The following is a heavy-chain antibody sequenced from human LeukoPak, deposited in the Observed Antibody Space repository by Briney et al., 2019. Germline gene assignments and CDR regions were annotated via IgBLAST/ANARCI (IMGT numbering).Heavy chain of an antibody. D-gene: IGHD3-16*01. V-gene: IGHV1-2*02. CDR1: GYTFTGYY. Sequence: ASVKVCCKASGYTFTGYYMHWVRQAPGQGLEWMGWINPDSGDTKYSQKFQGRVTMTRDTSIRTAYMELTRLRSDDTAVYYCATQRGSYLWGTDFDYWGQGTLVTVSS. J-gene: IGHJ4*02. CDR2: INPDSGDT. CDR3: ATQRGSYLWGTDFDY.